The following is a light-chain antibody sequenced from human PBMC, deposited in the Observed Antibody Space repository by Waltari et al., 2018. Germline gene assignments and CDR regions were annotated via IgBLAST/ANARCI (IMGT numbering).Light chain of an antibody. Sequence: DIQMTQSPSSLSAAVGDRVTITCRASQSISSSLNWYQQKPGKAPKLLIYAASSLQSGVPSRFSGSGSGTDFTLTISSLQPDAFATYYCQQSYSTPPITFVQGTRLEIK. CDR3: QQSYSTPPIT. J-gene: IGKJ5*01. CDR1: QSISSS. V-gene: IGKV1-39*01. CDR2: AAS.